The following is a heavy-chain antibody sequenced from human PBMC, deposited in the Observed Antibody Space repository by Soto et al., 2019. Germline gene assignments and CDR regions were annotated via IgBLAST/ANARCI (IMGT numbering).Heavy chain of an antibody. CDR1: GGTFSSYT. D-gene: IGHD2-2*01. J-gene: IGHJ3*02. V-gene: IGHV1-69*02. Sequence: QVQLVQSGAEVKKPGSSVKVSCKASGGTFSSYTISWVRQAPGQGLEWMGRIIPILGIANYAQKFQGRVKITADKSTSTAYRELSSLRSEDTAVYYCARVGEDIVVVPAAADDAFDIWGQGTMVNVSS. CDR3: ARVGEDIVVVPAAADDAFDI. CDR2: IIPILGIA.